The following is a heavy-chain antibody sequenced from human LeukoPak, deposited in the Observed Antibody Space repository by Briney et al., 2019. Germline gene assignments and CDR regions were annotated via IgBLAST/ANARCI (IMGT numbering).Heavy chain of an antibody. J-gene: IGHJ4*02. CDR2: IYYSGRT. CDR1: GGSISSGGYY. CDR3: ARTATLDYGDYAPYFDY. V-gene: IGHV4-31*03. D-gene: IGHD4-17*01. Sequence: SETVSLTCTVSGGSISSGGYYWSWIRQHPGQGLEWIGCIYYSGRTYYNPSLKSRVTISVDTSKNQFSLKLNSVTAADTAVYYCARTATLDYGDYAPYFDYWGQGTLVTVSS.